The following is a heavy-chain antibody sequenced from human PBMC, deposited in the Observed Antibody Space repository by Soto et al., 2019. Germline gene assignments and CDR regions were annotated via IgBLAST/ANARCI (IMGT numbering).Heavy chain of an antibody. CDR1: GGSISSGGYS. Sequence: QLQLQESGSGLVKPSQTLSLTCAVSGGSISSGGYSWSWIRQPPGQGLEWIGYIYHSGSTYYNPSRNSRVTISVDRSKNQFSLKLSSVTAADTAVYYCARGVVLMVYAILDGWFDPWGQGTLVTVSS. CDR2: IYHSGST. J-gene: IGHJ5*02. V-gene: IGHV4-30-2*01. CDR3: ARGVVLMVYAILDGWFDP. D-gene: IGHD2-8*01.